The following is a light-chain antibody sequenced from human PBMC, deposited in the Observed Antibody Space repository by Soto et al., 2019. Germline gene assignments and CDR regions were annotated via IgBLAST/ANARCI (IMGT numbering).Light chain of an antibody. CDR1: DSVSSN. CDR2: GAS. V-gene: IGKV3-15*01. CDR3: HQYNTWPYT. Sequence: EIVMTQSPATLSVSPGERATLSCRASDSVSSNLAWFQQKPGQAPRLLIYGASTRATGIPARFSGSGSGTVFTLTISSLQSEDFAVYYCHQYNTWPYTFGQGTKLEIK. J-gene: IGKJ2*01.